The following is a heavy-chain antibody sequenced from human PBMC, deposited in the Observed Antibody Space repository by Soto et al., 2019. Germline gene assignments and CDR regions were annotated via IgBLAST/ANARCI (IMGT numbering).Heavy chain of an antibody. D-gene: IGHD3-22*01. J-gene: IGHJ6*02. CDR2: ISGSGGST. CDR1: GFTFSSYA. CDR3: AKDRTITMIVVVMLPFYGMDV. V-gene: IGHV3-23*01. Sequence: GVSLRLSCAASGFTFSSYAMSWVRQAPGKGLEWVSAISGSGGSTYYADSVKGRFTISRDNSKNTLYLQMNSLRAEDTAVYYSAKDRTITMIVVVMLPFYGMDVWGQGTTVIVSS.